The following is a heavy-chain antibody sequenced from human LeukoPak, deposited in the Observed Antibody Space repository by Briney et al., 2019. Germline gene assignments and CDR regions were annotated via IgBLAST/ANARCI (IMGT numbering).Heavy chain of an antibody. V-gene: IGHV3-21*01. CDR1: GFTFSSYS. CDR2: ISSSSSYI. D-gene: IGHD3-22*01. CDR3: ARDSTYYYDSSGYPDWYFDL. J-gene: IGHJ2*01. Sequence: GGSLRLSCAASGFTFSSYSMNWVRQAPGKGLEWVSSISSSSSYIYYADSVKGRFTISGDNAKNSLYLQMNSLRAEDTAVYYCARDSTYYYDSSGYPDWYFDLWGRGTLVTVSS.